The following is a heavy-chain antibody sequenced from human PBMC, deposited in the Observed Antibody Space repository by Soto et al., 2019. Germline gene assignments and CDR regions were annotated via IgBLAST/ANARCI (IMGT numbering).Heavy chain of an antibody. CDR2: INPNSGGT. CDR1: GYTFTGYY. CDR3: ARALRYCSGGSCYSNYYDSSGASDAFDI. V-gene: IGHV1-2*04. Sequence: ASVKVSCKASGYTFTGYYMHWVRQAPGQGLEWMGWINPNSGGTSYAQKFQGWVTMTRDTSISTAYMELSRLRSDDTAVYYCARALRYCSGGSCYSNYYDSSGASDAFDIWRQGTMVTV. J-gene: IGHJ3*02. D-gene: IGHD2-15*01.